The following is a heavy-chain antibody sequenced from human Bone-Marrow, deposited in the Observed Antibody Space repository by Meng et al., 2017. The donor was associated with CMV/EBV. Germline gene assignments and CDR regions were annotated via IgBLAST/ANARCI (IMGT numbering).Heavy chain of an antibody. J-gene: IGHJ4*02. CDR3: ARDRVMIVQKFSFDY. D-gene: IGHD3-22*01. Sequence: ASVKVSCKASGYTFTSYYMHWVRQAPGQGLEWMGIINPSGGSTSYAQKFQGRVTMTRDTSTSTVYMELSSLRSEDTAVYYCARDRVMIVQKFSFDYWCQGTLVTVSS. CDR2: INPSGGST. V-gene: IGHV1-46*01. CDR1: GYTFTSYY.